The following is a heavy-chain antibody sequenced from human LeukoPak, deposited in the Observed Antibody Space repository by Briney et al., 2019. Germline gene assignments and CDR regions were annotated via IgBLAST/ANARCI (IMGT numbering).Heavy chain of an antibody. Sequence: PGGSLRLSCAASGFTVSSNYMSWVRQAPGKGLEWVSVIYSGGSTYYADSVKGRFTISRDNSKNTLYLQMNSLRAEDTAVYYCAREKPGDAFDIWGQGTMVTVSS. V-gene: IGHV3-53*01. CDR1: GFTVSSNY. CDR2: IYSGGST. J-gene: IGHJ3*02. D-gene: IGHD1-14*01. CDR3: AREKPGDAFDI.